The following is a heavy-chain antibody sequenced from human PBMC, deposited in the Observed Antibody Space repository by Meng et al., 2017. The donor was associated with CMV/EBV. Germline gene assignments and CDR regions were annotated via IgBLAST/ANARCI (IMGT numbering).Heavy chain of an antibody. J-gene: IGHJ4*02. CDR1: GGSISSSSYY. CDR2: IYYSGST. Sequence: SETLSLTCTASGGSISSSSYYWGWIRQPPGKGLEWIGSIYYSGSTYYNPSLKSRVTISVDTSKNQFSLKLSSVTAADTAVYYCARFGRGTSCYDYWGQGTLVTVSS. D-gene: IGHD2-2*01. V-gene: IGHV4-39*07. CDR3: ARFGRGTSCYDY.